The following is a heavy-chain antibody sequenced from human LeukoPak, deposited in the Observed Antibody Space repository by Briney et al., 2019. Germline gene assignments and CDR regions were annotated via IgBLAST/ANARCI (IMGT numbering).Heavy chain of an antibody. Sequence: SETLSLTCTVSGGSISSYYWSWIRQPPGKGLEWIGYIYYSGSTNHNPSLKSRVTISVDTSKNQFSLKLSSVTAADTAVYYCARGPYDFWSGYSFNWFDPWGQGTLVTVSS. J-gene: IGHJ5*02. CDR3: ARGPYDFWSGYSFNWFDP. CDR1: GGSISSYY. CDR2: IYYSGST. D-gene: IGHD3-3*01. V-gene: IGHV4-59*01.